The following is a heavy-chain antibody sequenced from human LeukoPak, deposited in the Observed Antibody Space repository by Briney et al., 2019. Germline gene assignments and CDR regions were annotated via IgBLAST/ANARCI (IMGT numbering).Heavy chain of an antibody. CDR1: GFTVSSTY. V-gene: IGHV3-66*01. D-gene: IGHD4/OR15-4a*01. CDR3: ARDLYDYGSY. CDR2: IYSDGTT. Sequence: PGGSLRLSCAASGFTVSSTYMSWVRQAPGKGLEWVSVIYSDGTTYYADSVKGRFTISRDNSKNTLYLQMNSLRTEDTAVYYCARDLYDYGSYWGQGTLVTVSS. J-gene: IGHJ4*02.